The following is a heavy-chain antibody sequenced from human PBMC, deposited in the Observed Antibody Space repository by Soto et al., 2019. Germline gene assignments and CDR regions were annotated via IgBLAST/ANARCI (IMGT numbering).Heavy chain of an antibody. D-gene: IGHD4-17*01. Sequence: SETLSLTCTVSGGSISSYYWSWIRQPAGKGLEWIGRIYTSGSTNYNPSLKSRVTMSVDTSKNQFSLKLSSVTAADTAVYYCASTFLVTTGTPFYYGMDVWGQGTTVTVSS. CDR2: IYTSGST. CDR3: ASTFLVTTGTPFYYGMDV. CDR1: GGSISSYY. V-gene: IGHV4-4*07. J-gene: IGHJ6*02.